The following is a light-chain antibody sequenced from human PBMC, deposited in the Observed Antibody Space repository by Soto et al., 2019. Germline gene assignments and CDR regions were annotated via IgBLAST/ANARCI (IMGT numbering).Light chain of an antibody. CDR3: QQRSNWPPQIT. Sequence: EIVLTQSPATLSLSPGERVTLSCRASQSVSSYLAWYQQEPGQAPRLLIYDASNRATGIPARFSGSGSGTDFTLTISSLEPEDFAVYYCQQRSNWPPQITFGQGTRLEIK. V-gene: IGKV3-11*01. CDR2: DAS. J-gene: IGKJ5*01. CDR1: QSVSSY.